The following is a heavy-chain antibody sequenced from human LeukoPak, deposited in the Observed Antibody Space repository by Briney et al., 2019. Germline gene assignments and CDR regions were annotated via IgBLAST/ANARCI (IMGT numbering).Heavy chain of an antibody. D-gene: IGHD3-3*01. J-gene: IGHJ4*02. CDR3: AKGGYDFWSGYSH. CDR1: GFTFSSYA. V-gene: IGHV3-23*01. CDR2: ISGSGGST. Sequence: GGSLRLSCAASGFTFSSYAMSWVRQAPGKGLELVSAISGSGGSTYYADSVKGRFTISRDNSKYTLYLQMNSLRAEDTAVYYCAKGGYDFWSGYSHWGQGTLVTVSS.